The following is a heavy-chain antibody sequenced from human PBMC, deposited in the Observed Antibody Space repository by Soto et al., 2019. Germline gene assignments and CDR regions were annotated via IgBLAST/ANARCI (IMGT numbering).Heavy chain of an antibody. J-gene: IGHJ3*02. Sequence: GGSLRLSCAASGFTFSSYAMSWVRQAPGKGLEWVSAISGSGGSTYYADSVKGRFTISRDNSKNTLYLQMNSLRAEDTAVYYCAKDVPEYYYDSSVSAFDIWGQGTMVTVSS. D-gene: IGHD3-22*01. CDR1: GFTFSSYA. V-gene: IGHV3-23*01. CDR2: ISGSGGST. CDR3: AKDVPEYYYDSSVSAFDI.